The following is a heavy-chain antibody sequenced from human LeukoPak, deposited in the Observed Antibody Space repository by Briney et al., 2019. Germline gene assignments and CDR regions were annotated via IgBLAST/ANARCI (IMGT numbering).Heavy chain of an antibody. Sequence: GGSLRLSCAASGFIFSTYGMHWVRQAPGKGLEWVAVIWYDGSQKHYTDSVKGRFTISRDNSKNTLYLQMNSLRAEDTALYYCVRDLVNFDNWGQGTLVTVSS. D-gene: IGHD2-21*01. CDR3: VRDLVNFDN. CDR1: GFIFSTYG. J-gene: IGHJ4*02. CDR2: IWYDGSQK. V-gene: IGHV3-33*01.